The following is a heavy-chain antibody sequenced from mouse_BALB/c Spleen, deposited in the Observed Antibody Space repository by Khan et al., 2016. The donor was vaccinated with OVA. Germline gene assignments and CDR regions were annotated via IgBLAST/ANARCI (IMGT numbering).Heavy chain of an antibody. V-gene: IGHV3-1*02. CDR2: IDYCGTT. CDR1: GYSITSGYS. CDR3: VRWDY. J-gene: IGHJ2*01. Sequence: QLEESGPDLLKPSQSLSLTCTVTGYSITSGYSWHWIRQFPGHKLEWMGYIDYCGTTNYNPSLKSRISITREISKNQFFLQLNSVTTEDTATYYCVRWDYWGQGTTLTVSS.